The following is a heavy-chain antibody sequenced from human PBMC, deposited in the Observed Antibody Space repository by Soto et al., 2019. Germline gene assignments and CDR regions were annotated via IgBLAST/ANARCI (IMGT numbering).Heavy chain of an antibody. J-gene: IGHJ5*02. Sequence: QVQLVQSGAEVKKPGSSVKVSCKASGGTFSSYTISWVRQAPGQGLEWMGRIIPDLGRANYAQKVQGRGTITADKSTSTAYMELSSLRSEDTAVYYCARDSSYYCSGSLHNWVDPWGQGTLVTVSS. CDR3: ARDSSYYCSGSLHNWVDP. V-gene: IGHV1-69*08. CDR1: GGTFSSYT. D-gene: IGHD3-10*01. CDR2: IIPDLGRA.